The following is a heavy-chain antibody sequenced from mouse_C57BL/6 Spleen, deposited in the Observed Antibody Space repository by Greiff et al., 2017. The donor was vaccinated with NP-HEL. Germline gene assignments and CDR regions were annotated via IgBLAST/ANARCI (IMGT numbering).Heavy chain of an antibody. D-gene: IGHD4-1*02. V-gene: IGHV5-4*01. CDR1: GFTFSSYA. CDR2: ISDGGSYT. J-gene: IGHJ1*03. Sequence: EVKLVESGGGLVKPGGSLKLSCAASGFTFSSYAMSWVRQTPEKRLEWVATISDGGSYTYYPDNVKGRFTISRDNAKNNLYLQMSHLKSEDTAMYYCAGDQLGRGGYFDVWGTGTTVTVSS. CDR3: AGDQLGRGGYFDV.